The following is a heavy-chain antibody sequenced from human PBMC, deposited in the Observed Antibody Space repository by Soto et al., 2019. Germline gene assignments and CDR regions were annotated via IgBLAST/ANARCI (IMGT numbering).Heavy chain of an antibody. CDR2: INPNSGGT. J-gene: IGHJ4*02. Sequence: GASVKVSCKASGYPVPTYGITWVRQAPGQGLEWMGWINPNSGGTNYAQKFQGRVTMTRDTSISTAYMELSRLRSDDTAMYYCAGSYSRNNYYDSNHFFDYWGQGTLVNAPQ. CDR3: AGSYSRNNYYDSNHFFDY. CDR1: GYPVPTYG. V-gene: IGHV1-2*02. D-gene: IGHD3-22*01.